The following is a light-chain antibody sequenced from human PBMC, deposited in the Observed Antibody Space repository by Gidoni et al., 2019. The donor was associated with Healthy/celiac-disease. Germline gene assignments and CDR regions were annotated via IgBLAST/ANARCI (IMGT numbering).Light chain of an antibody. Sequence: QSALTQPASVSGSPGPSITISCTGTSSDVGGYNYVSWYQQHPGKAPKLMIYEVSNRPSGVSNRFSGSKSGNTASLTISGLQAEDEADYYCSSYTSSSTLLVVFGGGTKLTVL. CDR3: SSYTSSSTLLVV. J-gene: IGLJ2*01. V-gene: IGLV2-14*01. CDR2: EVS. CDR1: SSDVGGYNY.